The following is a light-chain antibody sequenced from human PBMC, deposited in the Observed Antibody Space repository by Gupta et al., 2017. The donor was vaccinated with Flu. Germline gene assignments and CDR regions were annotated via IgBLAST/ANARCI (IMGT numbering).Light chain of an antibody. Sequence: DIVLTQSPATLSLSPGERATLSCRASQRVSSYLAWHQQKPGQAPRLLIYDPSNRATGIPARCGGSGSGTAFTRTISSLEPEDFAVYCCQQRSNWPRTFGRGTRLEMK. CDR2: DPS. CDR3: QQRSNWPRT. V-gene: IGKV3-11*01. CDR1: QRVSSY. J-gene: IGKJ5*01.